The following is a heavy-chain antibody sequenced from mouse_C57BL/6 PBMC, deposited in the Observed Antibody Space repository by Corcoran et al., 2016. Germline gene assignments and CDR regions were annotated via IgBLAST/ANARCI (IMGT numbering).Heavy chain of an antibody. D-gene: IGHD1-3*01. V-gene: IGHV1-66*01. CDR2: IYPGSGNT. Sequence: QVQLQQSGPELVKPGASVKISCKASGYSFTSYYIHWVKQRPGQGLEWIGWIYPGSGNTKYNEKFKGKATLTADTSSSTAYMQLSSLTSEDSAVYYCARLYRDYAMDYLGQGTSVTVSS. CDR3: ARLYRDYAMDY. J-gene: IGHJ4*01. CDR1: GYSFTSYY.